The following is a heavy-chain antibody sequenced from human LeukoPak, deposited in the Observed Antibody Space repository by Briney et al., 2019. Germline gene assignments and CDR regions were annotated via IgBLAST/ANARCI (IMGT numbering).Heavy chain of an antibody. V-gene: IGHV3-30*18. CDR3: AKETGGGRYLTYHFDY. J-gene: IGHJ4*02. D-gene: IGHD1-26*01. CDR2: ISYDGSNK. CDR1: GFTFSSYE. Sequence: TGGSLRLSCAASGFTFSSYEMNWVRQAPGKGLEWVAVISYDGSNKYYGDSVKGRFTISRDNSKNTLYLQMNSLRAEDTAVYYCAKETGGGRYLTYHFDYWGQGTLVTVSS.